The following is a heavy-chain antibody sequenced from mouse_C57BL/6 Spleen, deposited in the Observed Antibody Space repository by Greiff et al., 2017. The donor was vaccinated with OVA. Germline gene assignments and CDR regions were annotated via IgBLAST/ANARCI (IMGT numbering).Heavy chain of an antibody. Sequence: EVQGVESGAELVRPGASVKLSCTASGFNIKDDYMHWVKQRPEQGLEWIGWLDPENGDTEYASKFQGKATITADTSSNTAYLQLSSLTSEDTAVYYCTRWGFAYWGQGTLVTVSA. CDR3: TRWGFAY. V-gene: IGHV14-4*01. CDR2: LDPENGDT. D-gene: IGHD1-1*02. J-gene: IGHJ3*01. CDR1: GFNIKDDY.